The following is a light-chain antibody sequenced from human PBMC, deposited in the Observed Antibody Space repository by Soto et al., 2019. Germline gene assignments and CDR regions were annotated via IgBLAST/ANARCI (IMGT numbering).Light chain of an antibody. CDR3: QSADSSGTHGV. CDR2: KDS. CDR1: ALPKQY. Sequence: SYELTQPPSVSVSPGQTARITCSGDALPKQYAYWYQQKPGQAPVLVIYKDSERPSGIPERFSGSSSGTKVTLTISGVQAEDEADYYCQSADSSGTHGVFGGGTQLTVL. J-gene: IGLJ2*01. V-gene: IGLV3-25*02.